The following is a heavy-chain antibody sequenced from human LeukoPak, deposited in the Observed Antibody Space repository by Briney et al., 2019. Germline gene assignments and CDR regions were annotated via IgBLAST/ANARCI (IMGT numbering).Heavy chain of an antibody. CDR2: INPSGGST. J-gene: IGHJ4*02. V-gene: IGHV1-46*01. Sequence: PGGSLRLSCAASGFTFSSYGMHWVRQAPGQGLEWMGIINPSGGSTSYAQKFQGRVTMTRDTSTSTVYMELSSLRSEDTAVYYCARDCVVCGDYKDYYFDYWGQGTLVTVSS. CDR3: ARDCVVCGDYKDYYFDY. D-gene: IGHD5-12*01. CDR1: GFTFSSYG.